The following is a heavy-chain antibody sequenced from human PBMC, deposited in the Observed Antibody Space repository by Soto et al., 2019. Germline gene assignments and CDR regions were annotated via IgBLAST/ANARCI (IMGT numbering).Heavy chain of an antibody. V-gene: IGHV3-21*01. J-gene: IGHJ4*02. D-gene: IGHD3-22*01. CDR2: ISSSSSYI. CDR3: AREGFDSSGYYRGLDY. Sequence: GGSLRLSCAASGLTFSSYSMNWVRQAPGKGLEWVSSISSSSSYIYYADSVKGRFTISRDNTKNSLYLQMNSLRAEDTAVYYCAREGFDSSGYYRGLDYWGQGTLVTVSS. CDR1: GLTFSSYS.